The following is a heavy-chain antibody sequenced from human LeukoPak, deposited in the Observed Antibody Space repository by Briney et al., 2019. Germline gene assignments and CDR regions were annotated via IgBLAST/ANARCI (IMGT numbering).Heavy chain of an antibody. CDR2: IYYSGST. J-gene: IGHJ4*02. CDR3: AKSLAVAGLGS. V-gene: IGHV4-39*01. Sequence: SETLSLTCTVSGGSISSSSYYWGWIRQPPGKGLEWIGSIYYSGSTYYNPSLKSRVTISVDTSKNQFSLKLSSVTAADTAVYYCAKSLAVAGLGSWGQGTLVTVSS. CDR1: GGSISSSSYY. D-gene: IGHD6-19*01.